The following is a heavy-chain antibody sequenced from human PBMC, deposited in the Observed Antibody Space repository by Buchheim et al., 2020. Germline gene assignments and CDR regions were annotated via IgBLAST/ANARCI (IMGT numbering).Heavy chain of an antibody. V-gene: IGHV3-72*01. CDR3: ASDYTGYYYGMDV. CDR2: SGNRAKSYTT. J-gene: IGHJ6*02. CDR1: GFTFSDHF. D-gene: IGHD4-11*01. Sequence: EVQLVESGGGLVQPGGSLRVSCAVSGFTFSDHFMEWVRQAPGKGLEWVGCSGNRAKSYTTEYAASVKGRFTISRDDSKKLLYLQMNSLKTEDTAVYYCASDYTGYYYGMDVWGQGTT.